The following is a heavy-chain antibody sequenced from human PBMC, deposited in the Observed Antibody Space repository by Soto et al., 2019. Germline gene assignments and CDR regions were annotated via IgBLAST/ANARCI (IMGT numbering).Heavy chain of an antibody. CDR1: GFTLSSYV. V-gene: IGHV3-23*01. D-gene: IGHD4-17*01. CDR2: ISGSGGST. CDR3: ARPTTVIDFGY. J-gene: IGHJ4*02. Sequence: EVQLLESGGGLVQPGGSLRLSCAASGFTLSSYVMSWVRQAPGKGLEWVSAISGSGGSTYYADSVKGRFTISRDNSKNTLYLQMNSLRAEDTAVYYCARPTTVIDFGYWGQGTLVTVSS.